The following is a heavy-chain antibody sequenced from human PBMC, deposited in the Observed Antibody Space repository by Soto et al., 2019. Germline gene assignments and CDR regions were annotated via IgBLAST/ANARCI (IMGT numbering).Heavy chain of an antibody. V-gene: IGHV4-34*01. CDR2: INHSGST. D-gene: IGHD2-2*01. CDR3: ARHFRAVPAADAFDI. Sequence: SETLSLTCAVYGGSFSGYYWSWIRQPPGKGLEWIGEINHSGSTNYNPSLKSRVTISVDTSKNQFSLKLSSVTAADTAVYYCARHFRAVPAADAFDIWGQGTMVTVSS. CDR1: GGSFSGYY. J-gene: IGHJ3*02.